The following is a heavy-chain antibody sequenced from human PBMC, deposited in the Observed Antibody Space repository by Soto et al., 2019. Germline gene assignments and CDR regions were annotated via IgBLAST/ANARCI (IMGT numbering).Heavy chain of an antibody. Sequence: ASVNVSFKAAGYTFTDYYMHWVRQAPGQWLEWMGWINPNSGGTNYAQNYQGRVTMTRDTSISTAYMELSRLRSDDAAVYYCATFPTIHWGQATLVNVSS. V-gene: IGHV1-2*02. D-gene: IGHD1-1*01. CDR3: ATFPTIH. CDR2: INPNSGGT. J-gene: IGHJ4*02. CDR1: GYTFTDYY.